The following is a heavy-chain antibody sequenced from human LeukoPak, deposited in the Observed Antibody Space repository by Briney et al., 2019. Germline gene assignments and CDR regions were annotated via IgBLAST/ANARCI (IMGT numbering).Heavy chain of an antibody. CDR2: ISSSSSYI. D-gene: IGHD2-2*01. V-gene: IGHV3-21*04. Sequence: GGSLRLSCAASGFTFSSYSMNWVRQAPGKGLEWASSISSSSSYIYYADSVKGRFTISRDNAKNSLYLQMNSLRAEDTAVYYCASADIVVVPAAMWHAFDIWGQGTMVTVSS. CDR3: ASADIVVVPAAMWHAFDI. CDR1: GFTFSSYS. J-gene: IGHJ3*02.